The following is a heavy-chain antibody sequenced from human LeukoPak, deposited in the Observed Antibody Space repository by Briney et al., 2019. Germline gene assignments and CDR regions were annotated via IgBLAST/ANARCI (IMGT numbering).Heavy chain of an antibody. CDR3: AKGGGVLVGPTMAY. D-gene: IGHD1-26*01. J-gene: IGHJ4*02. V-gene: IGHV3-30-3*01. Sequence: PGRSLRLSCAASGFTFSSYAIHWVRQAPGKGLEWVAVISYDGSYKYYADSVKGRFTISRDNSKNTLYLQMNSLRAEDTAVYYCAKGGGVLVGPTMAYWGQGTLVTVSS. CDR2: ISYDGSYK. CDR1: GFTFSSYA.